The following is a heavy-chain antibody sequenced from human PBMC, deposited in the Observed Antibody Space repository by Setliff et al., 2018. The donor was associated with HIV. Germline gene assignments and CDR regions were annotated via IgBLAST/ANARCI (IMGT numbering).Heavy chain of an antibody. Sequence: SETLSLTCTVSGGFISSGSHYWSWIRQPAGKGLEWIGRIYTSGSTKYNPSLKSRVTISVDTSKNQFSLKVSSVTAADTAVYYCARVARGGHSSRWYYFDYWGQGTLVTVSS. J-gene: IGHJ4*02. D-gene: IGHD6-13*01. V-gene: IGHV4-61*02. CDR2: IYTSGST. CDR1: GGFISSGSHY. CDR3: ARVARGGHSSRWYYFDY.